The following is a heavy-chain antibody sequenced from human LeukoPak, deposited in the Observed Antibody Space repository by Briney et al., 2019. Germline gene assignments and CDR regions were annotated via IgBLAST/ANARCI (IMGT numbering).Heavy chain of an antibody. CDR1: GFTFSSYG. Sequence: PGGSLRLSCATSGFTFSSYGMHWVRQAPGKGLEWVAFIRYDGSNKYYADSVKGRFTISRDNSKNTLYLQMNSLRAEDTAVYYCAKSISSMIVVVITTTIDAFDIWGQGTMVTVSS. J-gene: IGHJ3*02. CDR2: IRYDGSNK. CDR3: AKSISSMIVVVITTTIDAFDI. D-gene: IGHD3-22*01. V-gene: IGHV3-30*02.